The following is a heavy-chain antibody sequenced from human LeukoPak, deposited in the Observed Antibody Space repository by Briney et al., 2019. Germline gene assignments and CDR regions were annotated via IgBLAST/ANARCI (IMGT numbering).Heavy chain of an antibody. CDR2: IYYSGST. Sequence: PSETLSLTCTVSGGSISSSSYYWGWIRQPPGKGLEWIGSIYYSGSTYYNPSLKSRVTISVDTSKNQFSLKLSSVTAADTAVYYCARGPRDIWNYWGQGTLVTASS. CDR1: GGSISSSSYY. V-gene: IGHV4-39*07. D-gene: IGHD3-3*01. J-gene: IGHJ4*02. CDR3: ARGPRDIWNY.